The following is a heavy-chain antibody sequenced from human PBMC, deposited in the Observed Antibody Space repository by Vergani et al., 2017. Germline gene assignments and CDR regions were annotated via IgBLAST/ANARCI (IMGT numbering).Heavy chain of an antibody. D-gene: IGHD6-19*01. CDR3: ARGHMTKPQWHYYYYGMDV. V-gene: IGHV4-61*01. CDR1: GGSVSSGSYY. J-gene: IGHJ6*02. CDR2: IYYSGST. Sequence: QVQLQESGPGLVKPSETLSLTCTVSGGSVSSGSYYWSWIRQPPGKGLEWIGYIYYSGSTNYNPSLKSRVTISVDTSKNQFSLKLSSVTAADTAVYYCARGHMTKPQWHYYYYGMDVWGQGTTVTVSS.